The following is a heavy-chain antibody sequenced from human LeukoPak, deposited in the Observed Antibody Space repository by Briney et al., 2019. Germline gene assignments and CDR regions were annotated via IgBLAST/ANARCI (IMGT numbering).Heavy chain of an antibody. CDR1: GFTFSKYW. D-gene: IGHD3-3*01. Sequence: QSGGSLRLSCAASGFTFSKYWMSWVRQTPGKGLEWVANIKEDGSDKYYVDSLKGRFTISRDNAKNSLYLQMNSLRAEDTAVYYCAKDRTRQAYWGQGTLVTVSS. J-gene: IGHJ4*02. CDR3: AKDRTRQAY. V-gene: IGHV3-7*03. CDR2: IKEDGSDK.